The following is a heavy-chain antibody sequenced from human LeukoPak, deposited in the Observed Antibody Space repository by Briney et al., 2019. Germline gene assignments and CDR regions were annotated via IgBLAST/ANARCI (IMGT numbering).Heavy chain of an antibody. CDR2: ISGSGGST. CDR1: GFTFSSYA. Sequence: GGXLKLSCAASGFTFSSYAMSWVRQAPGKGLEWVSAISGSGGSTYYADSVKGGVTISRDNSKNTLYLQMNSLRAEDTAVYYCAKSWAMVSWSDYWGQGTLVTVSS. CDR3: AKSWAMVSWSDY. J-gene: IGHJ4*02. D-gene: IGHD5-18*01. V-gene: IGHV3-23*01.